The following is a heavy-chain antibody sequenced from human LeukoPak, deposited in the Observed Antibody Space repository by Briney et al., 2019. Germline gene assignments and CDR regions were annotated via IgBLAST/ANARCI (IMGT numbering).Heavy chain of an antibody. CDR3: AKDRYSFSSGYLFDS. CDR1: GFTFSISA. Sequence: PGGSLRLSCAASGFTFSISAISWVRQAPGKGLECVSVISDRAATFYADSVKGRFTISRDNSKHTLYLQLNSLRVEDAAVYFCAKDRYSFSSGYLFDSWGQGTLVTVSS. V-gene: IGHV3-23*01. CDR2: ISDRAAT. D-gene: IGHD3-22*01. J-gene: IGHJ4*02.